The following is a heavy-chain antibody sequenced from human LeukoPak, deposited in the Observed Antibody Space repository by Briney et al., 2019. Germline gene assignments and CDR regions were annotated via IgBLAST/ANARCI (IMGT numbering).Heavy chain of an antibody. J-gene: IGHJ3*02. CDR3: ARDDRVEAFDI. Sequence: RVSVEVSCKASGGTFSSYAISWVRQAPGQGLEWMGGIIPIFVTANYAHKFQGRVTITADESTSRAYMELSRLRSEDTAVYYCARDDRVEAFDIWGQGTMVTVSS. CDR2: IIPIFVTA. CDR1: GGTFSSYA. V-gene: IGHV1-69*13.